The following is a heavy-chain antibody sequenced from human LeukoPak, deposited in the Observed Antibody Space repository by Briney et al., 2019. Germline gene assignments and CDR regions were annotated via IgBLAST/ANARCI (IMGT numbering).Heavy chain of an antibody. D-gene: IGHD3-9*01. CDR2: IIPIFGTA. J-gene: IGHJ4*02. Sequence: SVKVSCKASGGTFSSYAISWVRQAPGQGLEWMGGIIPIFGTANYAQKFQGRVTITADKSTSTAYMELRSLRSDDTAVYYCARGSAGPYYDILTGYYLEGEYFDYWGQGTLVTVSS. V-gene: IGHV1-69*06. CDR1: GGTFSSYA. CDR3: ARGSAGPYYDILTGYYLEGEYFDY.